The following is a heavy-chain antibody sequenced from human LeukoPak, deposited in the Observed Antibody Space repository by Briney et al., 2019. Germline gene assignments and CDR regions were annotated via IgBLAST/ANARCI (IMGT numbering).Heavy chain of an antibody. V-gene: IGHV1-8*02. Sequence: ASVKVSCKASGYTFTSYDINWVRQAPGQGLEWLGWMNPNSVNTGYAQKFQGRVTMTRNTSMSTAYMELSSLRSEDTAVYYCARDYYGSGSYGGLYYYHYMDVWAKGTTVTISS. CDR3: ARDYYGSGSYGGLYYYHYMDV. D-gene: IGHD3-10*01. CDR2: MNPNSVNT. CDR1: GYTFTSYD. J-gene: IGHJ6*03.